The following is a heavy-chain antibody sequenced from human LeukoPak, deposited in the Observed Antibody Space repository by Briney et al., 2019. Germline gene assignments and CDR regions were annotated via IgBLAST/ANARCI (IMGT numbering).Heavy chain of an antibody. J-gene: IGHJ6*02. CDR1: GYTFTSYY. Sequence: ASVKVSCKASGYTFTSYYMHWVRQAPGQGLEWMGIINPSGGSTSYAQKFQGRVTMTRDTSTSTVYMELSSLRSEDTAVYYCARDLKYYYDSSGIIGPYYYYGMDVWGQGTTVTVSS. CDR3: ARDLKYYYDSSGIIGPYYYYGMDV. D-gene: IGHD3-22*01. CDR2: INPSGGST. V-gene: IGHV1-46*01.